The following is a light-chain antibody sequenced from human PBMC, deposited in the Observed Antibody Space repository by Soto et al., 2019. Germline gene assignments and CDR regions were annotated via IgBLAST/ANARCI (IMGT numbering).Light chain of an antibody. V-gene: IGLV1-44*01. J-gene: IGLJ2*01. CDR3: ATWDDSLNGMV. Sequence: QSVVTQPPSASGTPGQRVSISCSGSSANIGTNTVNWYRHLPGAAPKLLIYTNSRRPSGVPDRFSGSKSGTSASLAISGLQSEDEADYYCATWDDSLNGMVFGGGTKLTVL. CDR2: TNS. CDR1: SANIGTNT.